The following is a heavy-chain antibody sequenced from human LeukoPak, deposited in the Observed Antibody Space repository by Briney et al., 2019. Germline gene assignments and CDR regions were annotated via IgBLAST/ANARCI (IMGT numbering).Heavy chain of an antibody. CDR2: IHYSGSP. CDR3: ARDSGYDSRGFYYGGFDP. CDR1: GGSFSSGAYY. D-gene: IGHD3-22*01. V-gene: IGHV4-31*03. J-gene: IGHJ5*02. Sequence: SQTLSLTCTVSGGSFSSGAYYWSWIRQLPGKGLEWIGYIHYSGSPYYNPSLKSRVSISGDTSKNRFSLTLSSVTVADTAVYYCARDSGYDSRGFYYGGFDPWGQGILVTVSS.